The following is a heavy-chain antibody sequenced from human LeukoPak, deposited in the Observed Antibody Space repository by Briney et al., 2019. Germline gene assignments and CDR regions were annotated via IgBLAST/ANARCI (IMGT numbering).Heavy chain of an antibody. V-gene: IGHV3-23*01. D-gene: IGHD6-19*01. CDR2: ISRSGEST. CDR3: ARESWDSSGWYAHGDY. CDR1: GFTFSGFA. Sequence: PGGSLRLPCAASGFTFSGFAMSWIRQAPGKGLEWVSSISRSGESTFYADSVRGRFTISRDNSKNTVSLQMESLRAEDTAVYYCARESWDSSGWYAHGDYWGQGTLVTVSS. J-gene: IGHJ4*02.